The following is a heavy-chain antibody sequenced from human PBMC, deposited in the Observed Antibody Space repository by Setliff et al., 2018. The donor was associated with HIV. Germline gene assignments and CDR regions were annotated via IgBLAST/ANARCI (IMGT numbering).Heavy chain of an antibody. CDR1: GGSFSGFY. Sequence: NPSETLSLTCGISGGSFSGFYWAWIRQPPGKGLEWIGEINYSGKTNKNPSLKSRVTISADTSRTQFSLNLISVTAADTAVYYCARATYGSRAGTGLYLDSWGQGALVTVSS. D-gene: IGHD6-6*01. CDR3: ARATYGSRAGTGLYLDS. V-gene: IGHV4-34*01. J-gene: IGHJ4*02. CDR2: INYSGKT.